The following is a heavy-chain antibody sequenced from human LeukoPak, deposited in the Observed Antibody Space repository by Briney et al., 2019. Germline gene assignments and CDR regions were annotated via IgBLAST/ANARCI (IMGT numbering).Heavy chain of an antibody. CDR2: IRYDGSKK. D-gene: IGHD2/OR15-2a*01. CDR3: AKVPCSTTTCYSYYMDV. V-gene: IGHV3-30*02. Sequence: PGGSLRLSCAASGFRFSNYGMHWVRQAPGKGLEWVAYIRYDGSKKYYGDSVKDRFSISRDNSKNTLYLQMNSLRAEDTAVYYCAKVPCSTTTCYSYYMDVWAKGTTVTVSS. J-gene: IGHJ6*03. CDR1: GFRFSNYG.